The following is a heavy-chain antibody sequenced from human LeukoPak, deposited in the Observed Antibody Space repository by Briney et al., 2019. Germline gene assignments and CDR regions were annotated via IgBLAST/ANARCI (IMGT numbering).Heavy chain of an antibody. J-gene: IGHJ4*02. CDR2: IIPIFGTA. CDR3: ASLLTAEAGTRPL. D-gene: IGHD6-13*01. CDR1: GGTFSSYA. Sequence: ASVKVSCKASGGTFSSYAISWVRQAPGQGLEWMGGIIPIFGTANYAQKFQGRVTITADKSTSTAYMELSSLRSEDTAVYYCASLLTAEAGTRPLWGQGTLVTVSS. V-gene: IGHV1-69*06.